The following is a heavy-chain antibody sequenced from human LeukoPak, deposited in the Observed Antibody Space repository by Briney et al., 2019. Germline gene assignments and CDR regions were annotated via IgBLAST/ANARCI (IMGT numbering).Heavy chain of an antibody. D-gene: IGHD6-13*01. V-gene: IGHV3-53*01. J-gene: IGHJ1*01. CDR3: ARSIVGYSTFQH. CDR2: IYSGGTT. CDR1: GFTVSSNY. Sequence: GGSLRLSCAASGFTVSSNYMNWVRQAPGQGLEWVSIIYSGGTTYYADSVKGRFTISRDNAKDTVYLQMNGLRAEDTAVYYCARSIVGYSTFQHWGQGTLVTVSS.